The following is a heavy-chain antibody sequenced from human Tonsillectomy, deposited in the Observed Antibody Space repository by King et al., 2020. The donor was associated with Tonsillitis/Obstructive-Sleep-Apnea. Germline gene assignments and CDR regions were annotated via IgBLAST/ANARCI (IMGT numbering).Heavy chain of an antibody. V-gene: IGHV3-30*18. CDR1: GFTFSSYG. CDR3: AKGPRVSDVGDNWFDP. D-gene: IGHD1-26*01. CDR2: ISYDGSDE. Sequence: VQLVESGGGVVQPGRSLRLSCAASGFTFSSYGMHWVRQAPGKGLEWVAVISYDGSDEYYADSVKGRFTISRDNSKNTLYLQMNSLRTEDTAVYHCAKGPRVSDVGDNWFDPWGQGTLVTVSS. J-gene: IGHJ5*02.